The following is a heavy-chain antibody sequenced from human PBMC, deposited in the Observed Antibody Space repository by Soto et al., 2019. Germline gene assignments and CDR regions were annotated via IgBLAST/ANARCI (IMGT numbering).Heavy chain of an antibody. J-gene: IGHJ3*02. CDR3: AKDIFYGSGSYYDAFDI. Sequence: GGYLRLSCAASGFTFDDYAMHWVRQAPGKGLEWVSGISWNSGSIGYADSVKGRFTISRDNAKNYLYLQMNSLRAEDTALYYCAKDIFYGSGSYYDAFDIWGQGTMVTVSS. D-gene: IGHD3-10*01. CDR2: ISWNSGSI. V-gene: IGHV3-9*01. CDR1: GFTFDDYA.